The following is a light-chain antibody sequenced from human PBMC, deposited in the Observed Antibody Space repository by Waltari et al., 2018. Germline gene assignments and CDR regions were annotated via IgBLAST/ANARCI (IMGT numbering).Light chain of an antibody. CDR1: HFVDIRY. CDR2: GAS. J-gene: IGKJ1*01. CDR3: QQSGSSPRT. V-gene: IGKV3-20*01. Sequence: EIRMTQSPATLSVAPGERATLFCRASHFVDIRYLAWYQQKPGQAPRLLIYGASSRATGIPDRFSGSGSGTDFTLTISRLEPEDFAVYYCQQSGSSPRTFGQGTKVEI.